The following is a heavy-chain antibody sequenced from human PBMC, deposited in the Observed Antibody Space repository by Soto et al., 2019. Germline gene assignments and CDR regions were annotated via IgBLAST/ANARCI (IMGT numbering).Heavy chain of an antibody. CDR2: IRGSAGNA. D-gene: IGHD3-10*01. Sequence: EVQLLESGGGLVQPGGSLRLSCAGTGFTFSSYGMSWVRQAPGKGLEWVSTIRGSAGNANYADSVKGRFTISRDDSTNTVHLQMNSLRRDDTAVYYCAKHLWFGESVFDTWGQGTLVVVSS. J-gene: IGHJ5*02. V-gene: IGHV3-23*01. CDR3: AKHLWFGESVFDT. CDR1: GFTFSSYG.